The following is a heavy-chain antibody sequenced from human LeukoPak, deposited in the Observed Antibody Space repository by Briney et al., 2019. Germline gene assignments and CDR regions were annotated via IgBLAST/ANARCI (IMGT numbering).Heavy chain of an antibody. CDR3: TRGSIAYYYMDV. V-gene: IGHV4-61*02. Sequence: TPSETLSLTCTVSGGSISSGSYYWSWIRQPAGKGLEWIGRIYTSGSTNYNPSLKSRVTISVDTSKNQFSLKLSSATAADTAVYYCTRGSIAYYYMDVWGKGTTVTISS. CDR2: IYTSGST. CDR1: GGSISSGSYY. J-gene: IGHJ6*03. D-gene: IGHD3-22*01.